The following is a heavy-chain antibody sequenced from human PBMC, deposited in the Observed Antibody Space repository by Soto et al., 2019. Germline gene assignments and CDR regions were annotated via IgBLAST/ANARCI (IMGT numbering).Heavy chain of an antibody. CDR2: ISYDGNNK. D-gene: IGHD6-19*01. Sequence: PGGSLRLSCAASGFTFRTNAMHWVRQAPGKGLEWVAVISYDGNNKYYADSVKGLFTISRDNSKNTLYLQMNSLRAEDTAVYYCAKNGYSSGWYGDYWGQGT. V-gene: IGHV3-30*18. J-gene: IGHJ4*02. CDR3: AKNGYSSGWYGDY. CDR1: GFTFRTNA.